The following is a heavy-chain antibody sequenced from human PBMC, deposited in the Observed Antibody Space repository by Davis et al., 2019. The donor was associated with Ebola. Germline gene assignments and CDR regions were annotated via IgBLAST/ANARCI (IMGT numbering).Heavy chain of an antibody. V-gene: IGHV3-23*01. CDR3: AEGGTNNFLGAN. J-gene: IGHJ4*02. CDR1: GSTFSNYA. D-gene: IGHD2-8*01. Sequence: PGGSLRLSCAASGSTFSNYAMSWVRQAPGEGLEWVSGISASGADIKYADSVKGRFSISRDNSKNTLYLQMDSLRAEDTAVFYCAEGGTNNFLGANWGQGTLVTVSS. CDR2: ISASGADI.